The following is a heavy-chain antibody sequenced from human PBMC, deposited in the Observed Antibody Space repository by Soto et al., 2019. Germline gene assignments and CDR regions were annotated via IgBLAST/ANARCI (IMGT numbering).Heavy chain of an antibody. J-gene: IGHJ5*02. V-gene: IGHV3-23*01. D-gene: IGHD1-1*01. CDR1: GFTFSNSG. CDR2: ISGGAGTT. CDR3: ASLGWNVPPFGS. Sequence: EVQLLESGGGLVQPGGSLRLSCAASGFTFSNSGMSWVRQAPGKGLEWVAGISGGAGTTYYAESVKGRFTISRDNSKKTLYMQMNRLRAEDTAVYYSASLGWNVPPFGSWGKGTLVTVSS.